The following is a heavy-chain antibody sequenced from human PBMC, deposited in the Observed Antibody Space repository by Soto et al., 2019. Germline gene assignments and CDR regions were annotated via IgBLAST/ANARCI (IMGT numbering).Heavy chain of an antibody. CDR2: ISGSGGST. V-gene: IGHV3-23*01. D-gene: IGHD4-17*01. Sequence: EVQLLESGGGLVQPGGSLRLSCAASGFTFSSYAMSWVRQAPGKGLEWVSAISGSGGSTYYADSVKGRFTISRDNSKNTLYLQMNSLRAEDTAVYYWANMNVGDYVYLVEYSGQGTLVTVCS. CDR1: GFTFSSYA. CDR3: ANMNVGDYVYLVEY. J-gene: IGHJ4*02.